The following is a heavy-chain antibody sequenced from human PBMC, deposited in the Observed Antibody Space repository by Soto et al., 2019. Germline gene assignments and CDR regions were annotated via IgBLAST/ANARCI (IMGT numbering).Heavy chain of an antibody. CDR2: IVADNGNT. D-gene: IGHD2-2*01. J-gene: IGHJ1*01. CDR3: ASVVPAAKGRFQY. Sequence: ASVKVSCKASGGTFSSYTISWVRQAPGQGLEWIGWIVADNGNTNYAQKFQDRVTITRDMSTSTAYMELRSLRSDDTAVYYCASVVPAAKGRFQYWGQGTLVTVSS. CDR1: GGTFSSYT. V-gene: IGHV1-18*01.